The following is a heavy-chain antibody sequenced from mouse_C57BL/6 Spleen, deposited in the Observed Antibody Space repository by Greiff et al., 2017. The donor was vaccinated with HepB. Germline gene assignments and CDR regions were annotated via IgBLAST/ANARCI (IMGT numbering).Heavy chain of an antibody. V-gene: IGHV1-59*01. J-gene: IGHJ2*01. CDR3: ARGTGGGAHFDY. Sequence: QVQLQQPGAELVRPGTSVKLSCKASGYTFTSYWMHWVKQRPGQGLEWIGVIDPSDSYTNYNQKFKGKATLTVDTSSSTAYMQLSSLTSEDSAVYYCARGTGGGAHFDYWGQGTTLTVSS. CDR1: GYTFTSYW. D-gene: IGHD4-1*01. CDR2: IDPSDSYT.